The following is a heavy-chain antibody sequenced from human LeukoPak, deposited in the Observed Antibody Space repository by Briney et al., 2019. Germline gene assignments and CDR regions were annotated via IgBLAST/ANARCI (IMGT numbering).Heavy chain of an antibody. V-gene: IGHV3-23*01. J-gene: IGHJ4*02. CDR2: ISGSGGST. CDR1: GFTFSSYA. D-gene: IGHD3-22*01. CDR3: AKVGYYYDSSGYYPLFDY. Sequence: GGSLRLSCAASGFTFSSYAMSWVRRAPGKGLEWVSAISGSGGSTYYADSVKGRLTISRDNSKNTLYLQMNSLRAEDTAVYYCAKVGYYYDSSGYYPLFDYWGQGTLVTVSS.